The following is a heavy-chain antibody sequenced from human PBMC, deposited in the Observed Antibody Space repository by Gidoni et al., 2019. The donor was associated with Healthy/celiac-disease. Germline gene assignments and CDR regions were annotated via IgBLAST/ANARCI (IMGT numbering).Heavy chain of an antibody. J-gene: IGHJ2*01. CDR2: IIPIFGTA. D-gene: IGHD2-15*01. CDR1: GVTFSSYA. Sequence: QVQLVQSGAEVKKPGSSLKVSCKASGVTFSSYAISWVRQAPGQGLEWMGGIIPIFGTANYAQKFQGRVTITADESTSTAYMELSSLRSEDTAVYYCATQLSGYCSGGSCYHTWYFDLWGRGTLVTVSS. CDR3: ATQLSGYCSGGSCYHTWYFDL. V-gene: IGHV1-69*01.